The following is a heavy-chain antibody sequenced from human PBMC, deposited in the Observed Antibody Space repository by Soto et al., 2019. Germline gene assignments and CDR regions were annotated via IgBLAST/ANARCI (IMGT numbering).Heavy chain of an antibody. Sequence: GALRLSCAASGFTFSTYAMHWVRRAPGKGLEWVAVLSYDGSNKYYADSVKGRFTISRDNSKNTLYLQMNSLRAEDTAVYYCARVVPAAMYYYYGMDVWGQGTTVTVSS. CDR1: GFTFSTYA. V-gene: IGHV3-30*03. J-gene: IGHJ6*02. D-gene: IGHD2-2*01. CDR2: LSYDGSNK. CDR3: ARVVPAAMYYYYGMDV.